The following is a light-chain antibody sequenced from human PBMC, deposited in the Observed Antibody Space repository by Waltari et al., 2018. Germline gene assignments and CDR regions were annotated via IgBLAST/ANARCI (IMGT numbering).Light chain of an antibody. Sequence: QSALTQPASVSGSPGQSITISCTGTSSGVGHNYFVSWYQHQPGKAPKVIIYEGSKRASGISTRFSGIRAGNMASLTISGLQAEDEADYYCCSYATYSPVLLGGGTKLTVL. V-gene: IGLV2-23*01. CDR2: EGS. CDR1: SSGVGHNYF. CDR3: CSYATYSPVL. J-gene: IGLJ2*01.